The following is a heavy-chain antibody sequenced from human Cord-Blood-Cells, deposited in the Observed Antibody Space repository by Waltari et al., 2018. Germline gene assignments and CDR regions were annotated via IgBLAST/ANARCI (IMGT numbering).Heavy chain of an antibody. CDR1: GGSVSSGSYY. J-gene: IGHJ4*01. CDR3: AREGALEIATIDH. D-gene: IGHD2-21*01. Sequence: QVQLQESGPGLVKPSETLSLTCTVSGGSVSSGSYYWGWIRQPPGKGLELIWYIYYSGSTNYNPSLKSRVTISVDTAKNQVSLKLSSVTAADPAVYYCAREGALEIATIDHWGQGNLVTVSS. V-gene: IGHV4-61*01. CDR2: IYYSGST.